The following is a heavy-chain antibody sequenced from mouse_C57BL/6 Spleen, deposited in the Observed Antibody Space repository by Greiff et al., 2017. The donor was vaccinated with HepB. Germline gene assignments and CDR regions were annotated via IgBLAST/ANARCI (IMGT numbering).Heavy chain of an antibody. CDR2: IRNKPNGYTT. J-gene: IGHJ1*03. V-gene: IGHV7-3*01. CDR1: GFTFTDYY. D-gene: IGHD1-1*01. Sequence: EVHLVESGGGLVQPGGSLSLSCAASGFTFTDYYMSWVRQPPGKALEWLGFIRNKPNGYTTEYSASVKGRFTISRDNSQSILYLQMNALRAEDSATYYCARYPGSIYSYWYFDVWGTGTTVTVSS. CDR3: ARYPGSIYSYWYFDV.